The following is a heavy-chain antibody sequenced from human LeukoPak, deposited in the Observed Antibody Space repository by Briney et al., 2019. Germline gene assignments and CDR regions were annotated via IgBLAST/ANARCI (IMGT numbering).Heavy chain of an antibody. D-gene: IGHD3-10*01. Sequence: SVTLSFTCAVYGGSFSGYYWSWIRHPPGQGLEWIGELIYSGRTNYNKFLNSRVIISVNTSKNQCALKLSSVTAADTAVYYCARGSRMVRGTRPWYFDYWGQGTLVTVSS. CDR3: ARGSRMVRGTRPWYFDY. V-gene: IGHV4-34*01. J-gene: IGHJ4*02. CDR2: LIYSGRT. CDR1: GGSFSGYY.